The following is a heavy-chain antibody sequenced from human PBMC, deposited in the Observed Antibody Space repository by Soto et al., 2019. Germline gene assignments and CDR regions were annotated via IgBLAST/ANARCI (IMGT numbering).Heavy chain of an antibody. V-gene: IGHV3-53*01. Sequence: EVPLVESGGGLIQPGGSLRLSCAASGFTVSSDYMSWVRQAPGKGLEWVSVIYTGGSTYYADSVKGRFTFSRDNSKNTLYLAMNRLRGGDPAVYYCARAYGGNPALFDPWGQGTLVTVSS. CDR1: GFTVSSDY. J-gene: IGHJ5*02. D-gene: IGHD4-17*01. CDR3: ARAYGGNPALFDP. CDR2: IYTGGST.